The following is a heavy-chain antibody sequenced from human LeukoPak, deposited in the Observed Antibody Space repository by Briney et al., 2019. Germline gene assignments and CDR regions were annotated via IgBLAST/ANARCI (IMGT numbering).Heavy chain of an antibody. CDR2: IYHSGST. CDR3: ARVTYYYDSSGYFDL. CDR1: GYSISSGYY. Sequence: PSETLSLTCTVSGYSISSGYYWGWIRQPPGKGLEWIGSIYHSGSTYYNPSLKSRVTISVDTSKNQFSLKLSSVTAADTAVYYCARVTYYYDSSGYFDLWGRGTLVTVSS. D-gene: IGHD3-22*01. J-gene: IGHJ2*01. V-gene: IGHV4-38-2*02.